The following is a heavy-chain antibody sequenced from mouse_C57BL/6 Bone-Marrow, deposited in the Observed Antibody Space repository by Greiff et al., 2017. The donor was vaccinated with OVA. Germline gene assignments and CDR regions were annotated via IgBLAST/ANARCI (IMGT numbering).Heavy chain of an antibody. V-gene: IGHV5-9*01. D-gene: IGHD2-2*01. CDR1: GFTFSSYT. CDR3: ARHDLLWLRRPFAY. J-gene: IGHJ3*01. CDR2: ISGGGGNT. Sequence: DVMLVESGGGLVKPGGSLKLSCAASGFTFSSYTMSWVRQTPEKRLEWVATISGGGGNTYYPDSVKGRFTISRDNAKNTLYLQMSSLRSEDTALYYCARHDLLWLRRPFAYWGQGTLVTVSA.